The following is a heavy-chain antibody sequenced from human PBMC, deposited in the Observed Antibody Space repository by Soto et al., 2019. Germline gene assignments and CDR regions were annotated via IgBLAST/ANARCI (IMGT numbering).Heavy chain of an antibody. D-gene: IGHD5-12*01. Sequence: QVQLVESGGGVVQPGRSLRLSCAASGFTFSSYGMHWVRQAPGKGLEWVAVISYDGSNKYYADSVKGRFTISRDNSKNTLYLHMNSLRAEDTAVYYCAKAASGYDSGSGDYWGQGTLVTVSS. CDR2: ISYDGSNK. CDR3: AKAASGYDSGSGDY. J-gene: IGHJ4*02. CDR1: GFTFSSYG. V-gene: IGHV3-30*18.